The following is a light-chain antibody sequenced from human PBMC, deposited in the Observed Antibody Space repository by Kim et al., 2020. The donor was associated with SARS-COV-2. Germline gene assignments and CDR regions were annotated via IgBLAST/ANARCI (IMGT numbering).Light chain of an antibody. Sequence: IQLTQSPSTLSASVGDRVTITCRASQSVDRWLAWYQHKPGTAPNVLIYDTSSLQSGVPSRFSGSGSGTEFILTIDSLQPDDFATYYCQQYNKHFSFGQGTKLEI. V-gene: IGKV1-5*01. J-gene: IGKJ2*01. CDR2: DTS. CDR1: QSVDRW. CDR3: QQYNKHFS.